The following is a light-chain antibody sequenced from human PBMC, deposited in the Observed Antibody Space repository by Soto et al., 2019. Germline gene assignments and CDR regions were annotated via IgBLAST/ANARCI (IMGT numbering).Light chain of an antibody. CDR2: AAS. V-gene: IGKV1-27*01. Sequence: DIQMTQSPSSLSASVGDRVTITCRASQGVSNYLAWYQQKPGKVPKLLIYAASTLQSGVPSRFSGSGSGTDFTLTISSLQPDDVSTYYCQNYNSGPRTFGQGTKVEIK. CDR1: QGVSNY. J-gene: IGKJ1*01. CDR3: QNYNSGPRT.